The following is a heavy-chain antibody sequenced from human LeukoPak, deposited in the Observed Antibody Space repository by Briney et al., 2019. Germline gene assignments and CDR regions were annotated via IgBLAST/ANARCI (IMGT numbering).Heavy chain of an antibody. D-gene: IGHD5-18*01. CDR1: GGSISSYY. Sequence: PSETLSLTCTVSGGSISSYYWSWIRQPPGKGLEWIGYIYYSGSTNYNPSLKSRVTISVDTSKNQFSLKLSSVTAADTAAYYCARVRGYSYGFDYWGQGTLVTVSS. CDR2: IYYSGST. CDR3: ARVRGYSYGFDY. V-gene: IGHV4-59*01. J-gene: IGHJ4*02.